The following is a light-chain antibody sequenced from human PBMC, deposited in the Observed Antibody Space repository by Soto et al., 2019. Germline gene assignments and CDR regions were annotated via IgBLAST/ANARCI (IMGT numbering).Light chain of an antibody. CDR3: QQYNNCPYT. Sequence: EIVMTQSPATLSVSPGERATLSCRASQSVSSNLAWYQQKPGQAPRLLIYGASTRATGIPARFSGSGSGTEFTLTISSQQSEDFAVYYCQQYNNCPYTFGQGTQLEIK. CDR2: GAS. CDR1: QSVSSN. V-gene: IGKV3-15*01. J-gene: IGKJ2*01.